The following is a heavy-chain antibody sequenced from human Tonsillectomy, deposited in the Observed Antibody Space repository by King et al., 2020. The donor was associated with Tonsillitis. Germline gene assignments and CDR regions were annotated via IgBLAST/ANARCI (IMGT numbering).Heavy chain of an antibody. D-gene: IGHD1-26*01. CDR3: AIQAPIVPGHYFSFGMDV. V-gene: IGHV3-30*04. Sequence: VQLVESGGGVVQPGRSLRLSCAASASFIFMSYDMHWVRQAPGKGLEWVAGISFDGKHDYDADSVKGRFTISKDTSERKLFVQMDSLRVEETAIYFCAIQAPIVPGHYFSFGMDVWGQGSTVTVSS. CDR1: ASFIFMSYD. CDR2: ISFDGKHD. J-gene: IGHJ6*02.